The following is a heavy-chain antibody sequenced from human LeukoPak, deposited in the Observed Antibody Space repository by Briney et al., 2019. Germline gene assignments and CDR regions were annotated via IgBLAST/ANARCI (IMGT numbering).Heavy chain of an antibody. CDR3: ARLYLPATRFDY. D-gene: IGHD5-24*01. CDR1: GYTFTSYG. Sequence: GASVKVSCKASGYTFTSYGISWVRQAPGQGLEWMGWISAYNGNTNYAQKLQGRVTITRDTSTSTAYMELRSLRSDDTAVYYCARLYLPATRFDYWGQGTLVTVSS. CDR2: ISAYNGNT. J-gene: IGHJ4*02. V-gene: IGHV1-18*01.